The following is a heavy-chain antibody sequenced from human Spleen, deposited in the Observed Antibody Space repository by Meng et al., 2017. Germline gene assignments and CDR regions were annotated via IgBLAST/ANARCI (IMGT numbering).Heavy chain of an antibody. V-gene: IGHV4-34*01. Sequence: GSLRLSCAVYGGSFSDYYWSWIRQPPGKGLEWIGEINHSGSTNYNPSLKTRVTVSADTSKNQFSLKLSSVTAADSAVYYCARGPTTMAHDFDYWGQGTLVTVSS. CDR3: ARGPTTMAHDFDY. D-gene: IGHD4-11*01. J-gene: IGHJ4*02. CDR2: INHSGST. CDR1: GGSFSDYY.